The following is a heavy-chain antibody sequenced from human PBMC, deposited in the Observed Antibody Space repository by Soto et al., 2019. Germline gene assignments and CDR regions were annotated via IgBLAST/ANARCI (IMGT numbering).Heavy chain of an antibody. J-gene: IGHJ2*01. CDR1: GYTFTSYV. CDR2: INGGNGKT. D-gene: IGHD4-17*01. CDR3: ARTRTAYYGGAHWYFDL. Sequence: QVQLVQSGAEEKKPGASVKVSCKGSGYTFTSYVMHWVRQAPGQSLEWMGWINGGNGKTKYSQNFQGRVTITRDTTASTDYMELSSLSSEDTAVYYCARTRTAYYGGAHWYFDLWGRGTLVTVSS. V-gene: IGHV1-3*05.